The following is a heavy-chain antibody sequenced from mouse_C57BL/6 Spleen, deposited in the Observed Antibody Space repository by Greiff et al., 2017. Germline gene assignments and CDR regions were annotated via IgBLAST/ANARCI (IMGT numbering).Heavy chain of an antibody. CDR2: ISSGSSTI. CDR1: GFTFSDYG. Sequence: EVKLVESGGGLVKPGGSLKLSCAASGFTFSDYGMQWVRQAPEKGLEWVAYISSGSSTIYYADTVKGRFTISRDNAKNTLFLQMTSLRSEDTAMYYCARRDYYGSRGYFDYWGQGTTLTVSS. J-gene: IGHJ2*01. D-gene: IGHD1-1*01. CDR3: ARRDYYGSRGYFDY. V-gene: IGHV5-17*01.